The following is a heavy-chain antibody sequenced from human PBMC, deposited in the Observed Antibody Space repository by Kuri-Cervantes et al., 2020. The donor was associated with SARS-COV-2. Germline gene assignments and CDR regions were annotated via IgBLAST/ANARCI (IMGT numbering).Heavy chain of an antibody. J-gene: IGHJ1*01. Sequence: ESLKISCAVYGGSFSGYYWSWIRQPPGKGLEWIGEINHSGSTNYNRSLKSRVTISVDTSKNQFSLKLSSVTAADTAVYYCARRGPTTVTTFTSLAEVGFQHWGQGTLVTVSS. CDR1: GGSFSGYY. D-gene: IGHD4-17*01. CDR2: INHSGST. CDR3: ARRGPTTVTTFTSLAEVGFQH. V-gene: IGHV4-34*01.